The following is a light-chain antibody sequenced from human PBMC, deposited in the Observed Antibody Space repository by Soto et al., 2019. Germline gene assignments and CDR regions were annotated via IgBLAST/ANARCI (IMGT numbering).Light chain of an antibody. J-gene: IGKJ1*01. CDR1: QNISSY. Sequence: IVLTQSPVTLSLSPGERATLSCRASQNISSYLIWYQQKPGQAPRLLMYDVSNRATGIPARFSGSGSGTDFTLTISSLEPEDLAVYHCQQRSNWPRTFGQGTKVDIK. CDR3: QQRSNWPRT. CDR2: DVS. V-gene: IGKV3-11*01.